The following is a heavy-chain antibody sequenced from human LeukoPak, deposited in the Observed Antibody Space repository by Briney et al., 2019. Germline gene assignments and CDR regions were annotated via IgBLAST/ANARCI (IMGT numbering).Heavy chain of an antibody. CDR2: FDPEGGKT. CDR1: GYTLTELS. CDR3: AIASAYSSGYYNYYYYFMDV. D-gene: IGHD6-19*01. V-gene: IGHV1-24*01. Sequence: ASVKVSCKVSGYTLTELSMHWVRQAPGKGLEWMGGFDPEGGKTIYAQKFQGRVTMTEDTSTETTYMELSSLTSEDTAVYYCAIASAYSSGYYNYYYYFMDVWGKGTTVPVSS. J-gene: IGHJ6*03.